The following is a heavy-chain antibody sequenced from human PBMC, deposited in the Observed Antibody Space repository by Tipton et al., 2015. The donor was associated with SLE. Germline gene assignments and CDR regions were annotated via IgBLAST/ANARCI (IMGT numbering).Heavy chain of an antibody. CDR3: AKDLGHCTAGACYSAKFDF. J-gene: IGHJ4*02. CDR2: IGGGGTNR. Sequence: SLRLSCAASGFSFSDYYTTWIRQAPGKGLEWVSLIGGGGTNRFYADSVKGRFTISRDNTKNTLFLEMESLRAEDTAVYYCAKDLGHCTAGACYSAKFDFWGQGTVVTVSS. V-gene: IGHV3-11*01. D-gene: IGHD2-15*01. CDR1: GFSFSDYY.